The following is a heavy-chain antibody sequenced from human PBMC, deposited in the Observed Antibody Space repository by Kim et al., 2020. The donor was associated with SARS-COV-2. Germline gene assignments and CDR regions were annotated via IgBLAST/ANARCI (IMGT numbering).Heavy chain of an antibody. Sequence: RSRVTISVDTSKNQFSLKLSSVTAADTAVYYCARARHYYDSSVGEYYFDYWGQGTLVTVSS. CDR3: ARARHYYDSSVGEYYFDY. V-gene: IGHV4-59*01. J-gene: IGHJ4*02. D-gene: IGHD3-22*01.